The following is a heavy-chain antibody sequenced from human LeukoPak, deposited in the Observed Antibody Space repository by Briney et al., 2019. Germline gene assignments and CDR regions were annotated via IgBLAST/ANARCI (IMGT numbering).Heavy chain of an antibody. CDR3: AREEIGRY. CDR2: INHSGST. D-gene: IGHD2-21*01. CDR1: GGSFSDYY. J-gene: IGHJ4*02. Sequence: SETLSLTCAVYGGSFSDYYWSWIRQPPGKGLEWIGEINHSGSTNYNPSLKSRVTISVDTSKNQFSLKLSSVTAADTAVYYCAREEIGRYWGQGTLVTVSS. V-gene: IGHV4-34*01.